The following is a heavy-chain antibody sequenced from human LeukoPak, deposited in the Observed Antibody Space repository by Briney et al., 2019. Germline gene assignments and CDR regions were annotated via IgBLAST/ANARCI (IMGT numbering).Heavy chain of an antibody. CDR1: GGSFSGYY. V-gene: IGHV4-34*01. J-gene: IGHJ4*02. CDR3: ARGLSGDGYNSYYFDY. CDR2: INHSGST. D-gene: IGHD5-12*01. Sequence: RPPETLSLTCAVYGGSFSGYYWSWIRQPPGKGLEWIGEINHSGSTNYNPPLKSRVTISVDTSKNQFSLKLSSVTAADTAVYYCARGLSGDGYNSYYFDYWGQGTLVTVSS.